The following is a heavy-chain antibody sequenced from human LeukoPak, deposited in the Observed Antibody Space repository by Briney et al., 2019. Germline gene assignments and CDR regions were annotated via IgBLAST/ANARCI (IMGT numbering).Heavy chain of an antibody. V-gene: IGHV3-7*01. J-gene: IGHJ4*02. CDR2: IRQDGGGK. CDR1: GFTFSTYW. D-gene: IGHD6-13*01. Sequence: PGGSLRLSCAASGFTFSTYWMTWVRQAPGKGLEWVANIRQDGGGKHYVDSVKGRFTISRDNAKNSLYLQMNSLRAEDTAVCYCVRDSYTGTWHEEGRDYWGQGTLVTVSS. CDR3: VRDSYTGTWHEEGRDY.